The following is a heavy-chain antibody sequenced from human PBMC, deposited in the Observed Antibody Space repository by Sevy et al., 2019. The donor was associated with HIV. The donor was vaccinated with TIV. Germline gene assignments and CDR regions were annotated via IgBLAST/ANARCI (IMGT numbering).Heavy chain of an antibody. D-gene: IGHD6-13*01. J-gene: IGHJ4*02. CDR3: TRWKAAQSIFDY. V-gene: IGHV3-49*04. CDR2: LKSDVYGGTV. CDR1: GFTFGDYC. Sequence: GGSLRLSCTASGFTFGDYCMSWVRQAPGKGLEWVAFLKSDVYGGTVDHAASVRGRFVISRDDSKTIAYLQMNDLKTEATGVYYCTRWKAAQSIFDYWGQGALVTVSS.